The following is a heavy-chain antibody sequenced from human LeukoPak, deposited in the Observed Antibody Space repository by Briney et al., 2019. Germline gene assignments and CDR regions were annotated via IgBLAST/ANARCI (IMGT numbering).Heavy chain of an antibody. V-gene: IGHV3-23*01. J-gene: IGHJ3*02. CDR1: GFSFSSYA. CDR3: AKSRGAHNAFDI. Sequence: PGGSLRLSCAISGFSFSSYAMTWVRQAPGKGLEWVSDISDSGGSIHYADSVKGRFSISTDNSKNMLYLQMNSLRAEDTAVYYCAKSRGAHNAFDIWGQGTMVTVSS. CDR2: ISDSGGSI.